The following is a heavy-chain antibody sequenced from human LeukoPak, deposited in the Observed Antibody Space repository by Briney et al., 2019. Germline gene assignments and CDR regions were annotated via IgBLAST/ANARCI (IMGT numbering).Heavy chain of an antibody. CDR1: GFTFTSYW. D-gene: IGHD5-18*01. Sequence: GGSVRLSCAASGFTFTSYWMYWVRQAPGKGLVWVSRINSDGSSTTYADSVKGRFTISRDNAKNTLYLQMNSLRAEDTAVYYCAKGVLWLSYYFDYWGQGTLVTVSS. CDR3: AKGVLWLSYYFDY. J-gene: IGHJ4*02. CDR2: INSDGSST. V-gene: IGHV3-74*01.